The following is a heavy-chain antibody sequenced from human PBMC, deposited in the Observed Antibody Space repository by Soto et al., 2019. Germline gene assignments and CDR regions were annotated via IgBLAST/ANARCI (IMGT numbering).Heavy chain of an antibody. CDR3: ARGTISFGP. CDR2: IYYSGLT. CDR1: GDSLTSGGHY. V-gene: IGHV4-31*03. Sequence: QVQLQESGPRLVKPSQTLSLICTVSGDSLTSGGHYWSWIRQRPGKGLEWIGYIYYSGLTFYNPALESRVTMSVDTSKNQFSLKVSSVTAADTAVYYCARGTISFGPWGQGTLVTVSA. J-gene: IGHJ5*02.